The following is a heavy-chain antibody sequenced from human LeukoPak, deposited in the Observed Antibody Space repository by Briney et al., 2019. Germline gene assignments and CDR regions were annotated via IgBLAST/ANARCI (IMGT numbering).Heavy chain of an antibody. Sequence: GASVKVSCKVSGYTLTELSMHWVRQAPGKGLEWMGGFDPEDGETIYAQKFQGRVTMTEDTSTDTAYMELSSLRSEDTAVYYCATEPIGYGDYVSDYWGQGTLVTVSS. CDR2: FDPEDGET. V-gene: IGHV1-24*01. D-gene: IGHD4-17*01. CDR3: ATEPIGYGDYVSDY. J-gene: IGHJ4*02. CDR1: GYTLTELS.